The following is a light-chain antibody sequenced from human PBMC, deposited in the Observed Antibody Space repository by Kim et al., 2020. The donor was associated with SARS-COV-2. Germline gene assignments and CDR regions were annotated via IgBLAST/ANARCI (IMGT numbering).Light chain of an antibody. Sequence: IVMTQSPAALSLSPGERATLSCRASQSVKDDLAWYQQKPGQTPRLLIYGASTRATGIPARFSGSGSGTEFTLTISSLQSEDFAVYYCQQYNKWPPITFGQGTRLEIK. J-gene: IGKJ5*01. CDR2: GAS. CDR3: QQYNKWPPIT. V-gene: IGKV3-15*01. CDR1: QSVKDD.